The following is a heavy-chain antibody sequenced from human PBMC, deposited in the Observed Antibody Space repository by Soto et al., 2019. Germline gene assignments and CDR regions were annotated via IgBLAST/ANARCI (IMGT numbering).Heavy chain of an antibody. CDR2: IYHSGST. V-gene: IGHV4-30-2*01. J-gene: IGHJ4*02. CDR3: AAGGGLPRYY. CDR1: GGSISSGGYS. Sequence: QLQLQESGSGLVKPSQTLSLTCAVSGGSISSGGYSWSWLRQPPGKGLEWIGYIYHSGSTYYTPSFMSRVTISVDRSQNQFSLKLSSVTDADTAVYYCAAGGGLPRYYWGQGTLVTVSS. D-gene: IGHD5-12*01.